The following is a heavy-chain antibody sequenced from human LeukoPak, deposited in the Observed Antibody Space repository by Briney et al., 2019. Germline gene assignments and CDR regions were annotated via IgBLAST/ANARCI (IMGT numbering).Heavy chain of an antibody. J-gene: IGHJ3*01. Sequence: PGGSLRLSCAASGLTFSSYSMNWVRQAPGKGLEWVAVIGYDGSNKYDADSVKGRFTISRDNSKNMMYLQMNSLRAEDTAVYNCARDRFMVRGVMVGTFDFWGQGTMVTVSS. D-gene: IGHD3-10*01. CDR3: ARDRFMVRGVMVGTFDF. CDR2: IGYDGSNK. CDR1: GLTFSSYS. V-gene: IGHV3-33*08.